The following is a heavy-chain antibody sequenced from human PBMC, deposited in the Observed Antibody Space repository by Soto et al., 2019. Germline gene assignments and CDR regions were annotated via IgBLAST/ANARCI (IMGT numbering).Heavy chain of an antibody. CDR1: GFTFSNYD. CDR3: ARSSWNYGMDV. J-gene: IGHJ6*02. D-gene: IGHD2-15*01. Sequence: GRSLRLSYGASGFTFSNYDMHRVRQPTGKGLEWVSTFVTTGDTYYPGSVKGRFTISRENAKNSLYLQMNSLRAEDTAVYYCARSSWNYGMDVWGQGTTVTVSS. V-gene: IGHV3-13*01. CDR2: FVTTGDT.